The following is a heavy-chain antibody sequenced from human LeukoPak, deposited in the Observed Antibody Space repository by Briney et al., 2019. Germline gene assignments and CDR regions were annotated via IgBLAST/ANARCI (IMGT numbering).Heavy chain of an antibody. Sequence: ASVKVSCKASGYTFTGYYMHWVRQAPGQGLEWVGRMNPNSGGTNYVQKFQGRGTMTRDTSISTAYMELSRLRSDDTAVYYCATPYDYVWGSPMDVWGKGTTVTVSS. V-gene: IGHV1-2*06. CDR1: GYTFTGYY. D-gene: IGHD3-16*01. CDR3: ATPYDYVWGSPMDV. CDR2: MNPNSGGT. J-gene: IGHJ6*03.